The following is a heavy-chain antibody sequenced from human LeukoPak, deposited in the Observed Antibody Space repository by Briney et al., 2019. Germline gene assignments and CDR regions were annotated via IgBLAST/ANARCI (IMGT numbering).Heavy chain of an antibody. D-gene: IGHD2/OR15-2a*01. CDR2: ISGSGGST. V-gene: IGHV3-23*01. CDR1: GLTFSSYA. J-gene: IGHJ4*02. CDR3: ARDLLRREYYFDFWGQGALVTVSSGESSRKEYYFDY. Sequence: GGSLRLSCAASGLTFSSYAMTWVRQAPGKGLEWVSVISGSGGSTYYADSVKGRFTISRDNSKNTLYLQMNGLRAEDTAVYYCARDLLRREYYFDFWGQGALVTVSSGESSRKEYYFDYWGQGNLVTVSS.